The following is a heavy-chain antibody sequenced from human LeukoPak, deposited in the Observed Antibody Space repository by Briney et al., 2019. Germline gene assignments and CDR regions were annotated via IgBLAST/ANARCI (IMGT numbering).Heavy chain of an antibody. CDR3: AREQNWAYDSSGAFDY. D-gene: IGHD3-22*01. Sequence: SETLSLTCTVSGVSISSFYWSWSRQSDGKGLEWIGRIYRSGSTNYNPSLKSRVTMSVDTSKNQFSLKLSSVTAADTAVYYCAREQNWAYDSSGAFDYWGQGTLVTVSS. CDR1: GVSISSFY. CDR2: IYRSGST. V-gene: IGHV4-4*07. J-gene: IGHJ4*02.